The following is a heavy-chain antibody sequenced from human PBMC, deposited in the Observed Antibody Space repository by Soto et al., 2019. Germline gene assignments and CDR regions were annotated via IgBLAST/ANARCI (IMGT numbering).Heavy chain of an antibody. CDR1: GFIFSNNG. J-gene: IGHJ5*01. CDR2: MSYDGSDT. CDR3: TIVRVADSALDP. V-gene: IGHV3-30*03. D-gene: IGHD3-10*02. Sequence: LRLSCVGSGFIFSNNGMHLVRQTPGKGLEWVAFMSYDGSDTIYADSVKGRFTISRDNSKNTLFLPMSNLRDEDTGMYYCTIVRVADSALDPWGQGTLVTVSS.